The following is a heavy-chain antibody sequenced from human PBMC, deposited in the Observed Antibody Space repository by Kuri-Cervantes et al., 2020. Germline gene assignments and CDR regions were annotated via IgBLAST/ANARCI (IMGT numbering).Heavy chain of an antibody. CDR1: GFTFSSYG. Sequence: GESLKISCAASGFTFSSYGMHWVRQAPGKGLEWVAVIWYDGSNKYYADSVKGRFTISRDNSENTLYLQMNSLRAEDTAVYYCAREYRYYYYYMDVWGKGTTVTVSS. CDR2: IWYDGSNK. J-gene: IGHJ6*03. CDR3: AREYRYYYYYMDV. V-gene: IGHV3-33*01. D-gene: IGHD1-1*01.